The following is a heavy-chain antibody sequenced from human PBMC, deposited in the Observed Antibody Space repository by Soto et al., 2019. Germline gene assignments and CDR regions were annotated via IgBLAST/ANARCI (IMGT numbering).Heavy chain of an antibody. CDR1: GFTVSSNY. CDR2: IYSGGST. Sequence: GGSLRLSCAASGFTVSSNYMSWVRQAPGKGLEWVSVIYSGGSTYYADSVKGRFTISRDNSKNTLYLQMNSLRAEDTAVYYCARDKYGDYVGGFFYWGQGTLVTVSS. CDR3: ARDKYGDYVGGFFY. D-gene: IGHD4-17*01. V-gene: IGHV3-66*01. J-gene: IGHJ4*02.